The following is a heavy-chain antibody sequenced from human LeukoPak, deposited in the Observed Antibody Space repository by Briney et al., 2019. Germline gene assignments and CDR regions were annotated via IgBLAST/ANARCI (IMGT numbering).Heavy chain of an antibody. CDR1: GGSFSGYY. J-gene: IGHJ4*02. CDR2: INHSGST. V-gene: IGHV4-34*01. Sequence: NPSETLSLTCAVYGGSFSGYYWSWIRQPPGKGLEWIGEINHSGSTNYNPSLKSRVTISVDTSKNQFSLKLSSVTAADTAVYYCARGRRNVDIVATILSSSSPYSSSWYFGYWGQGTPVTVSS. D-gene: IGHD5-12*01. CDR3: ARGRRNVDIVATILSSSSPYSSSWYFGY.